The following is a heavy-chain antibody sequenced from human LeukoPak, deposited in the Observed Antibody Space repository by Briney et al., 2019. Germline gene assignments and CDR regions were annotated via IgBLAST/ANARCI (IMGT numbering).Heavy chain of an antibody. CDR3: ARDGYTSAAFDY. CDR1: RFTFKTYN. Sequence: GGSLRLSCAASRFTFKTYNMHWVRQAPGKGLEYVSTVSSNGGSTYYANSVKGRFTISRDNSKNTLYLHLGSLRVEDMAVYYCARDGYTSAAFDYWGQGALVTVSS. V-gene: IGHV3-64*01. J-gene: IGHJ4*02. CDR2: VSSNGGST. D-gene: IGHD5-24*01.